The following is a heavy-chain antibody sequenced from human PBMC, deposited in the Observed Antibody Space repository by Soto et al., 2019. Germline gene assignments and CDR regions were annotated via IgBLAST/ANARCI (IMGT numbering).Heavy chain of an antibody. D-gene: IGHD3-3*01. V-gene: IGHV3-30*18. CDR3: AKTHYDFWSGYYHERGNSFDY. CDR2: ISYDGSNK. CDR1: GFTFSSYG. J-gene: IGHJ4*02. Sequence: GGSLRLSCAASGFTFSSYGMHWVRQAPGKGLEWVAVISYDGSNKYYADSVKGRFTISRDNSKNTLYLQMNSLRAEDTAVYYCAKTHYDFWSGYYHERGNSFDYWGQGTLVTVSS.